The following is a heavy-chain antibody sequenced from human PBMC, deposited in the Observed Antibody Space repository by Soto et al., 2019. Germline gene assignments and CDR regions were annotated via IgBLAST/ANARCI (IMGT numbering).Heavy chain of an antibody. V-gene: IGHV1-3*01. Sequence: QVQLVQSGAEVKKPGASLKVSCKASGYTFISYAMYWVRQAPGQRLEWMGWINAGNGNTKYSQKFQGRVTITRDTSASTAYMELSSLRSEDTAVYYCARDMGFGLSDYWGQGTLVTVSS. CDR1: GYTFISYA. J-gene: IGHJ4*02. CDR3: ARDMGFGLSDY. D-gene: IGHD3-10*01. CDR2: INAGNGNT.